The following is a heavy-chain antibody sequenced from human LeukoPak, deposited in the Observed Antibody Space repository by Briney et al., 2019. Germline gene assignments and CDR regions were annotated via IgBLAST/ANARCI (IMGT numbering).Heavy chain of an antibody. CDR2: TWYDGSNK. J-gene: IGHJ4*02. V-gene: IGHV3-33*01. Sequence: VGSLRLSCAASGFTFSSYGMHWVRQAPGKGLEWGAVTWYDGSNKYYADSVKGRFTISRDNSKNTLYLQMNSLRAEDTAVYYCARDGVVASGFDYWGQGTLVTVSS. CDR3: ARDGVVASGFDY. D-gene: IGHD5-12*01. CDR1: GFTFSSYG.